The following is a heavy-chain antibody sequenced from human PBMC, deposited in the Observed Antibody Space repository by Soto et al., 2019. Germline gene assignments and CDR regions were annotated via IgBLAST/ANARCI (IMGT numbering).Heavy chain of an antibody. CDR2: IIPFYNTL. CDR1: EGTFNSYA. CDR3: ARGASRWYPYFFAS. D-gene: IGHD6-13*01. J-gene: IGHJ4*02. Sequence: QAQVVQSGAEVRKPGSSVKVSCKASEGTFNSYAIAWVRQAPGQGLEWMGGIIPFYNTLNYAQKFQDRVTITADDSTNTVYMELSSLRSDDTAVYFCARGASRWYPYFFASWAQGTLVTVSS. V-gene: IGHV1-69*01.